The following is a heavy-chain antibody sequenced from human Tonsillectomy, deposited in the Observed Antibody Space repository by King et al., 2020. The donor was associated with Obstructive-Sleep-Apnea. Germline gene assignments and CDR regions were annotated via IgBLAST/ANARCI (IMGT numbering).Heavy chain of an antibody. CDR2: VSGSGAGT. D-gene: IGHD2-2*03. Sequence: VQLVESGGGLVQPGGSLRLSCAASGFTFRHYALGWVRQAPGKGLEWVSTVSGSGAGTYYADSVKGRFTISRDNSKNTLYLQMNSLRAEDTAVYYCAKDLDIGVASPGWFDPWGQGTPVTVSS. J-gene: IGHJ5*02. V-gene: IGHV3-23*04. CDR3: AKDLDIGVASPGWFDP. CDR1: GFTFRHYA.